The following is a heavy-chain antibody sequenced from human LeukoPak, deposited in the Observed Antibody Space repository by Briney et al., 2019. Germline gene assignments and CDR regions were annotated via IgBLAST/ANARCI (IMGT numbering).Heavy chain of an antibody. J-gene: IGHJ6*03. V-gene: IGHV4-39*01. CDR3: ARGKGLRGSYYAYYYYYMDV. CDR1: GGSVSTTGHY. CDR2: MFYGENT. D-gene: IGHD1-26*01. Sequence: SETLSLTCTVSGGSVSTTGHYWAWIRQPPGRGLEWIGSMFYGENTHYNPSLARRVTISADTSRNQFSLKLSSVTAADTAVYYCARGKGLRGSYYAYYYYYMDVWGKGTTVTVSS.